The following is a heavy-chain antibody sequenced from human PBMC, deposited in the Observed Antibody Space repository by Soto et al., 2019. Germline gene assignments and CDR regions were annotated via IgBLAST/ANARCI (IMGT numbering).Heavy chain of an antibody. CDR2: ISSSSNNI. V-gene: IGHV3-48*02. D-gene: IGHD2-21*02. J-gene: IGHJ4*02. Sequence: VGSRRLSCAASGFTLTHYSMNWVRQAPGKGLEWVAYISSSSNNIYYADSVKGRFTISRDNVKNSVDLQMNSLRDEDTAVYYCARDARREVTSFLNYWGPGILVTVSS. CDR3: ARDARREVTSFLNY. CDR1: GFTLTHYS.